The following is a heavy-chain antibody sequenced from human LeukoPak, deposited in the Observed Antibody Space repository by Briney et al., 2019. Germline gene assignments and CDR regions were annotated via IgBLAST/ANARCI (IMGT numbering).Heavy chain of an antibody. D-gene: IGHD6-13*01. J-gene: IGHJ4*02. CDR3: ARGGGSSSWYGLCFDY. Sequence: PGGSLRLSCAASGFTFSSYSMNWVRQAPGKGLEWVSSISSSSSYICYADSVKGRFTISRDNAKNSLYLQMNSLRAEDTAVYYCARGGGSSSWYGLCFDYWGQGTLVTVSS. CDR1: GFTFSSYS. CDR2: ISSSSSYI. V-gene: IGHV3-21*01.